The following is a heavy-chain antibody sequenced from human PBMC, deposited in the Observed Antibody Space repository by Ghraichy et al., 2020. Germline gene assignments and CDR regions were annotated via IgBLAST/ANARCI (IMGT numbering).Heavy chain of an antibody. J-gene: IGHJ5*02. V-gene: IGHV1-8*01. CDR3: ARSPFCSDTDCSSNWFGP. Sequence: ASVKVSCKASEYSFTTYLTVYDINWVRRAPGHGLEWMGWMNPKTGNTGYAQKFQGRVTMTRNSSITTAYMELTGLTSADTAVYFCARSPFCSDTDCSSNWFGPWGQGTLVTVSS. D-gene: IGHD2-15*01. CDR2: MNPKTGNT. CDR1: EYSFTTYLTVYD.